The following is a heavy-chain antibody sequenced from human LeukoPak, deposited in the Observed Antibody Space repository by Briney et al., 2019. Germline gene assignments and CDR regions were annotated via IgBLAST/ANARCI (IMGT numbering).Heavy chain of an antibody. D-gene: IGHD3-10*01. V-gene: IGHV4-39*02. Sequence: SETLSLTCTVSGGSISSSSDYWGWIRQPPGKGLEWIGIIDYSGTTEYNPSLKTRVTISVDTSKSHCSLKLSSVTAADTDLYYCARGRNTMVRGAIGAETRYYYSYYMDVWGKGTTVTVSS. CDR1: GGSISSSSDY. J-gene: IGHJ6*03. CDR3: ARGRNTMVRGAIGAETRYYYSYYMDV. CDR2: IDYSGTT.